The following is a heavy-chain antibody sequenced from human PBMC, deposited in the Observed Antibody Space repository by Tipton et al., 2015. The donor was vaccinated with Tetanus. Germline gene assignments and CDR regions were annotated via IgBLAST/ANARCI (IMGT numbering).Heavy chain of an antibody. CDR3: ARDERYGDYAY. V-gene: IGHV4-61*08. D-gene: IGHD4-17*01. CDR1: GASVNSGGYS. J-gene: IGHJ4*02. CDR2: ISHTGRP. Sequence: TLSLTCTVSGASVNSGGYSWAWIRQPPGKGLAWMGDISHTGRPKYNPSLKSRVTISIDSSKNQFSLKLTSVTAADTAVYYCARDERYGDYAYWGQGALVTVSS.